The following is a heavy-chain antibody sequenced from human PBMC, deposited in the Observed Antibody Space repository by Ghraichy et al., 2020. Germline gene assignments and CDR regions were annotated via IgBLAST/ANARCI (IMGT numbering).Heavy chain of an antibody. Sequence: GGSLRLSCAASGFTFSRYSMNWVRQAPGKGLEWVSSITSSSNYIYYADSLRGRFTISRDNAKNSLYLQMSSLRPEDTAVYYCARDAQACSTSTCYLDYWGQGTLVTVSS. CDR1: GFTFSRYS. D-gene: IGHD2-2*01. J-gene: IGHJ4*02. CDR3: ARDAQACSTSTCYLDY. V-gene: IGHV3-21*01. CDR2: ITSSSNYI.